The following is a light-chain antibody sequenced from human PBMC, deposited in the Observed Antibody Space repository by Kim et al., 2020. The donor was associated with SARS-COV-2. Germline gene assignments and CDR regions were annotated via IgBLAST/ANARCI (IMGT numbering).Light chain of an antibody. Sequence: DIQMTQSPSTLSASVGDRVTITCRASQSISTWLAWYQQKPGKAPKLLIYDASSLESGVPSRFSGSGSGTEFTLTVSSLHPDDFASYYCQQYNDYSRTFGQGTKVDIK. CDR3: QQYNDYSRT. V-gene: IGKV1-5*01. CDR2: DAS. J-gene: IGKJ1*01. CDR1: QSISTW.